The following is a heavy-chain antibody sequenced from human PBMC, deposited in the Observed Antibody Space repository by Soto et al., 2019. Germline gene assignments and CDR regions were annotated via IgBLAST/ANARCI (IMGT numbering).Heavy chain of an antibody. CDR3: ARQPSYDFWSGYYRDY. V-gene: IGHV5-10-1*01. CDR2: IDPSDSYT. Sequence: GESLKISCKGSGYSFTSYWISWVRQMPGKGLEWMGRIDPSDSYTNYSPSFQGHVTISADKSISTAYLQWSSLKASDTAMYYCARQPSYDFWSGYYRDYWGQGTLVTVSS. CDR1: GYSFTSYW. D-gene: IGHD3-3*01. J-gene: IGHJ4*02.